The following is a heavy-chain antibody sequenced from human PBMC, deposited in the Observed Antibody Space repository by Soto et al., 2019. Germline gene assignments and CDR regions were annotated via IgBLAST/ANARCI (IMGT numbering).Heavy chain of an antibody. CDR3: AREIVTAGGNNYFDP. CDR2: VYHTGDT. V-gene: IGHV4-4*02. D-gene: IGHD2-21*02. J-gene: IGHJ5*02. Sequence: SDTLSLTCGVSGGTVASSHWWSWVRQSPGRGLEWIGNVYHTGDTNFNPSLQSRVTFSVDKSNNQFSLRLTSVTAADTAVYFCAREIVTAGGNNYFDPWGPGTLVTVP. CDR1: GGTVASSHW.